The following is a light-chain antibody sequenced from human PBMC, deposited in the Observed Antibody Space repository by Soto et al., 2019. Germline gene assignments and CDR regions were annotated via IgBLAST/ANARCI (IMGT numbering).Light chain of an antibody. CDR2: SAS. J-gene: IGKJ3*01. CDR3: QQSYSTPFT. Sequence: DIQMTQSPSSLSESVGDRVTITCRASQRISSYLNWYQQKPGKAPKVLISSASSLQSGVPSRFSGSGSGTDFTLTISSLHPEDFATYYCQQSYSTPFTFGPGTKVDIK. CDR1: QRISSY. V-gene: IGKV1-39*01.